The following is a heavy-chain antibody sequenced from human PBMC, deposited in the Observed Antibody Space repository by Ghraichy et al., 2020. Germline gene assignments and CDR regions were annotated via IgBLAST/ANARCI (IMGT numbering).Heavy chain of an antibody. J-gene: IGHJ5*02. V-gene: IGHV4-34*01. D-gene: IGHD4-17*01. Sequence: SETLSLTCAVYGGSFSGYYWSWIRQPPGKGLEWIGEINHSGSTNYNPSLKSRVTISVDTSKNQFSLKLSSVTAADTAVYYCASTVTQLGGWFDPWGQGTLVSVSA. CDR2: INHSGST. CDR1: GGSFSGYY. CDR3: ASTVTQLGGWFDP.